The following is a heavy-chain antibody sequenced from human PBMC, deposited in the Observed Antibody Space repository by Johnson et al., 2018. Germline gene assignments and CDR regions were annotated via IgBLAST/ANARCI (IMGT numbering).Heavy chain of an antibody. Sequence: QVQLVQSGAGVKKPGAAVKVACKAFGYTFSKNVFHGVRQAPGQRLAWMGWINAGHGYTESSQNFLGRVTIIRDTSASTAYLELSSLRSEDTAVYYCARDLRNGSGSWSYYYGMDVWGQGTTVTVSS. CDR1: GYTFSKNV. CDR3: ARDLRNGSGSWSYYYGMDV. J-gene: IGHJ6*02. D-gene: IGHD3-10*01. V-gene: IGHV1-3*01. CDR2: INAGHGYT.